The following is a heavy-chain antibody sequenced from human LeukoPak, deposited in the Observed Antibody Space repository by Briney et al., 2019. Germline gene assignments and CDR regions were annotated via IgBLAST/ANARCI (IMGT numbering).Heavy chain of an antibody. D-gene: IGHD3-22*01. CDR2: IYTSGST. V-gene: IGHV4-4*07. CDR1: GGSISSYY. Sequence: SETLSLTCTVSGGSISSYYWSWIRQPAGKGLEWIRRIYTSGSTNYNPSLKSRVTISVDTSKNQFSLKLSSVTAADTAVYYCAREDGGYYDSSGYYPVYYYYYYMDVWGKGTTVTVSS. CDR3: AREDGGYYDSSGYYPVYYYYYYMDV. J-gene: IGHJ6*03.